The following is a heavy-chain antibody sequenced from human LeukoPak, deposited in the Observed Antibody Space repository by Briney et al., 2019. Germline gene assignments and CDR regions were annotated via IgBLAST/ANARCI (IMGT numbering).Heavy chain of an antibody. Sequence: NPSETLSLTCTVSGGSISSGDYYWSRIRQPPGKGLEWIGYIYYSGSSYYNPSLKSRVTISVDTSKNQFSLKLSSVTAADTAVYYCARAPDLGFPTPGYYGMDVWGQGTTVTVSS. CDR2: IYYSGSS. V-gene: IGHV4-30-4*01. CDR3: ARAPDLGFPTPGYYGMDV. J-gene: IGHJ6*02. CDR1: GGSISSGDYY. D-gene: IGHD7-27*01.